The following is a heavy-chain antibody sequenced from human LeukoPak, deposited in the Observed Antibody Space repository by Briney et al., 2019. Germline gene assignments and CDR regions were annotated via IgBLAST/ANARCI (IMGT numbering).Heavy chain of an antibody. J-gene: IGHJ5*02. V-gene: IGHV4-59*01. CDR1: GGSIGSYY. D-gene: IGHD5-24*01. CDR3: ARVLGGDGYNPGWFDP. CDR2: IYYSGST. Sequence: TSETLSLTCTVSGGSIGSYYWSWIRQPPGKGLEWIGYIYYSGSTNYNPSLKSRVTISVDTSKNQFSLKLSSVTAADTAVYYCARVLGGDGYNPGWFDPWGQGTLVTVSS.